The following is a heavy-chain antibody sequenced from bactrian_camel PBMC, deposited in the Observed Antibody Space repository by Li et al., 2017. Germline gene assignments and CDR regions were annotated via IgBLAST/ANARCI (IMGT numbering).Heavy chain of an antibody. D-gene: IGHD6*01. CDR3: TAPVDSYGD. CDR2: ISKDGSRT. CDR1: GFTFSSCH. Sequence: QVQLVESGGGLVQPGGSLRLSCLASGFTFSSCHMAWVRQAPGKGLEWVSGISKDGSRTYYADSVKGRFTISRDNAKNTVYLQMNSLKSEDTALYYCTAPVDSYGDWGQGTQVNVS. V-gene: IGHV3S7*01. J-gene: IGHJ4*01.